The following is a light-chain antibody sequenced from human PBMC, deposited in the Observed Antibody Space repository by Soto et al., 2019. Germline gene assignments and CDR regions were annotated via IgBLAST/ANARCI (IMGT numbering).Light chain of an antibody. CDR3: LQHSTYPLT. J-gene: IGKJ4*01. V-gene: IGKV1-17*01. CDR1: QGIRNA. CDR2: AAS. Sequence: DIQMTQSPSSLSASVGDRVTITCRASQGIRNALGWYQQKPGKAPKRLIYAASSLQSGVPSRFSGSGSGTDFTLTISSLQPEDFATYYCLQHSTYPLTFGGGTKVEIK.